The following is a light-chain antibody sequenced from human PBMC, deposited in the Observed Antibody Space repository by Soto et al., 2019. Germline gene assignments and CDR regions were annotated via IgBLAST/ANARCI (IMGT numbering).Light chain of an antibody. CDR2: GAS. Sequence: EIVLTQSPATLSLSAGERATLSCRASQTFSSYLLWYQQRPGQAPRLLISGASTRATGIAARFSGSGSGREFTLTISSLQSEDSALYYCQQYSNWPAFGQGTRLEIK. CDR3: QQYSNWPA. CDR1: QTFSSY. J-gene: IGKJ5*01. V-gene: IGKV3-15*01.